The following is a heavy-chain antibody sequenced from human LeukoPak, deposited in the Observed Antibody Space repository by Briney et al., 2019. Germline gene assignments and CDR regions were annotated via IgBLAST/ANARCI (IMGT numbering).Heavy chain of an antibody. J-gene: IGHJ4*02. CDR2: ISGSGGST. Sequence: GGSLRLSCAASGFTFSSYAMSWVRQAPGKGLEWVSAISGSGGSTYYADSVKGRFTISRDNSKNTLYLQMSSQRAEDTAVYYCAKSVGAMGYFDYWGQGTLVTVSS. CDR3: AKSVGAMGYFDY. D-gene: IGHD1-26*01. CDR1: GFTFSSYA. V-gene: IGHV3-23*01.